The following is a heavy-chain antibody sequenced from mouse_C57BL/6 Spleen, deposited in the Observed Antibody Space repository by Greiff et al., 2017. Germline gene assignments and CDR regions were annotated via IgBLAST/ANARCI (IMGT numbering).Heavy chain of an antibody. J-gene: IGHJ3*01. V-gene: IGHV1-82*01. Sequence: QVQLQQSGPELVKPGASVKISCKASGYAFSSSWMNWVKQRPGKGLEWIGRIYPGDGDTNYNGKFKGKATLTADKSSSTAYMQLSSLTSEDSAVYFCASSGGEGFAYWGQGTLVTVSA. CDR2: IYPGDGDT. CDR1: GYAFSSSW. D-gene: IGHD1-1*02. CDR3: ASSGGEGFAY.